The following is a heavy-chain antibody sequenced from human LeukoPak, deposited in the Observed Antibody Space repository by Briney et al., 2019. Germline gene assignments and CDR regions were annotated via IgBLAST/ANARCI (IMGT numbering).Heavy chain of an antibody. V-gene: IGHV4-59*01. CDR1: GGSISSYY. D-gene: IGHD3-16*01. J-gene: IGHJ4*02. CDR2: IYYSGST. Sequence: SQTLSLTCTVSGGSISSYYWSWIRQPPGKGQEWIGYIYYSGSTNYNPSRKSRVTISVDTSKNQFSLKLSSVTAADTAVYYCARDLWGMLDYWGQGTLVTVSS. CDR3: ARDLWGMLDY.